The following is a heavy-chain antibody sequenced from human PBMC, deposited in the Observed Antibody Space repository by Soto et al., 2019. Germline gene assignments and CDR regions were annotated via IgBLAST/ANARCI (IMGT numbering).Heavy chain of an antibody. CDR2: ISYDGSNK. D-gene: IGHD4-17*01. CDR1: GFTFSSYS. J-gene: IGHJ4*02. V-gene: IGHV3-30*18. CDR3: AKDYGGTPGY. Sequence: GGSLRLSCAASGFTFSSYSMNWVRQAPGKGLEWVAVISYDGSNKYYADSVKGRFTISRDNSKNTLYLQMNSLRAEDTAVYYCAKDYGGTPGYWGQGTLVTVSS.